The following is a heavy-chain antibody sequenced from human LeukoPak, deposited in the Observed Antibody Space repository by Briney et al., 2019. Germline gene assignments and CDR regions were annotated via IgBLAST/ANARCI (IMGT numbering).Heavy chain of an antibody. CDR2: IYTSGST. CDR3: ARLIPGGNFDY. CDR1: GGSISSYY. D-gene: IGHD3-16*01. J-gene: IGHJ4*02. Sequence: SETLSLTCTVSGGSISSYYWSWIRQPPGKGLEWIGYIYTSGSTNYNPSLKSRVTISVDTSKNQFSLKLSFVTAADTAVYYCARLIPGGNFDYWGQGTLVTVSS. V-gene: IGHV4-4*09.